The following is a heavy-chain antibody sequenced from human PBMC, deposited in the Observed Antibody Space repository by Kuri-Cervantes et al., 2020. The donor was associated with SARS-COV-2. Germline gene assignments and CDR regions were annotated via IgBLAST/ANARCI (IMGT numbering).Heavy chain of an antibody. J-gene: IGHJ3*02. CDR2: ISGYNGNT. CDR1: DYTFTSYG. Sequence: ASVKVSCKASDYTFTSYGISWVRQAPGQGLEWMGWISGYNGNTNYAQKLQGRVTMTEDTSTDTAYMELSSLRSEDTAVYFCARPNSGYEARDAFDIWGQGTMVTVSS. V-gene: IGHV1-18*01. CDR3: ARPNSGYEARDAFDI. D-gene: IGHD5-12*01.